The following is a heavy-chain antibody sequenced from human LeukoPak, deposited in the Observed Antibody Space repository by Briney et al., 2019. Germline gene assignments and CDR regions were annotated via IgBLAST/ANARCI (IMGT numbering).Heavy chain of an antibody. D-gene: IGHD3-10*01. CDR1: GFTFSTYG. CDR3: ARGGMDYYGSGTYYLMYYFDY. J-gene: IGHJ4*02. Sequence: GGSLRLSCAASGFTFSTYGMSWVRQAPGKGLEWVSGISGSGGASYYADSVKGRFTISRDDSHNTLYLQMNSLRAEDTAVYFCARGGMDYYGSGTYYLMYYFDYWGQGALVTVSS. V-gene: IGHV3-23*01. CDR2: ISGSGGAS.